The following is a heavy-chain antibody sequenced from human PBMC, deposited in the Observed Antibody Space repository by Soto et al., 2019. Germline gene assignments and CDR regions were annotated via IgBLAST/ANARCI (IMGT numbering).Heavy chain of an antibody. V-gene: IGHV3-30*18. CDR1: GFTFRSYG. CDR3: AEGTAVARQHFAN. D-gene: IGHD6-19*01. CDR2: ISADGIDK. Sequence: QVQLVESGGGVVQPERSLGLSCAASGFTFRSYGMHWVRQAPGKGLEGVAAISADGIDKYYADSVKGRFTISRDNSKNALYLQMNSLRPEDTAVYYCAEGTAVARQHFANWGQGTLVTVSS. J-gene: IGHJ4*02.